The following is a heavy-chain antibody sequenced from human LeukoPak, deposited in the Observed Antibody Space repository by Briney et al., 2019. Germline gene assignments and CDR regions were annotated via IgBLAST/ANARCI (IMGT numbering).Heavy chain of an antibody. CDR2: ISYDGSNK. CDR1: GFTFSSYT. D-gene: IGHD6-19*01. Sequence: GGSLRLSCAASGFTFSSYTLHWVRQGPGKGLEWVAVISYDGSNKYYADSVRGRFTISRDNSKNTLYLQMNSLRAEDTAIYYCAKERSGGWPFDYWGQGTLVTVSS. CDR3: AKERSGGWPFDY. J-gene: IGHJ4*02. V-gene: IGHV3-30-3*01.